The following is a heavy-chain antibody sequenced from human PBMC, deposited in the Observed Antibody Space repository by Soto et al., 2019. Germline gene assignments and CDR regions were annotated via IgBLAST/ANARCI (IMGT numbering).Heavy chain of an antibody. D-gene: IGHD3-10*01. CDR1: GESFSSYA. CDR3: VRDSGSPSPRPAH. CDR2: IIPIFGTP. Sequence: QVHLVQSGAEVKKPGSSVKVSCKVSGESFSSYAISWVRQAPGQGLEWMGGIIPIFGTPNYAQKFQGRITITADESTRSAYMDMSSRRLEDTALYYCVRDSGSPSPRPAHWGQGTLVTVSS. V-gene: IGHV1-69*12. J-gene: IGHJ4*02.